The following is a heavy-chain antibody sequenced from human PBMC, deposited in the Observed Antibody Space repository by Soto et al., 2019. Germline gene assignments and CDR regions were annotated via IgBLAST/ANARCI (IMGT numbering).Heavy chain of an antibody. J-gene: IGHJ5*02. CDR2: INQDGSEK. CDR1: GFTFSAYW. V-gene: IGHV3-7*01. D-gene: IGHD2-15*01. Sequence: PGGSLRLSCVASGFTFSAYWIDWVRQAPGKGLEWVANINQDGSEKHYVDSVKGRFTISRDNSKNTLYLQMNSLRAEDTAVYYCARHWGWFYHLAATPYNWFDPWGQGTLVTVSS. CDR3: ARHWGWFYHLAATPYNWFDP.